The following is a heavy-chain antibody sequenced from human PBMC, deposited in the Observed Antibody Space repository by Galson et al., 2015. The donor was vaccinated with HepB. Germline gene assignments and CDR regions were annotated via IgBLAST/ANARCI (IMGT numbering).Heavy chain of an antibody. V-gene: IGHV3-23*01. D-gene: IGHD1-26*01. J-gene: IGHJ4*02. Sequence: SLRLSCAVSGLTFSSYAMNWVRQAPGKGLEWVAGISGSGVSTYYADSVKGRFTISRDNSKNTLYLQMSSLTAEDTAEYYCAKDQGYSGGPPGYFDYWGQGTLVTVSS. CDR1: GLTFSSYA. CDR2: ISGSGVST. CDR3: AKDQGYSGGPPGYFDY.